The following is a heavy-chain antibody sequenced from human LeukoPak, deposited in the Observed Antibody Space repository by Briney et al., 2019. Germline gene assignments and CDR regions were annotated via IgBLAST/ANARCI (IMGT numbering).Heavy chain of an antibody. D-gene: IGHD2-8*02. J-gene: IGHJ3*02. Sequence: GGSLRLSCAASGFTFSSYWMSWVRQAPGKGLEWVANIKQDGSENYYVDSVKGRFTISRDNAKNSLFLQMNSLRAEDTAVYYCARRLGYCTGGSGTCYSSDAFDIWGQGTMVTVSS. CDR3: ARRLGYCTGGSGTCYSSDAFDI. CDR2: IKQDGSEN. CDR1: GFTFSSYW. V-gene: IGHV3-7*01.